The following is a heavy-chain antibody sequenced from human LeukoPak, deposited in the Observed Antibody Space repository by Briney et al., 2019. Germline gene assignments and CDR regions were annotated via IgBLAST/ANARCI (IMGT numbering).Heavy chain of an antibody. Sequence: GASVKVSCKASGYTFTGYYMHWVRQAPGQGLEWMGWINPNSGGTNYAQKFQGRVTMTRDTSISTAYMELSRLRSDDTAVYYCARGPNSDFWSGCPYFDYWGQGTLVTVSS. CDR1: GYTFTGYY. V-gene: IGHV1-2*02. D-gene: IGHD3-3*01. J-gene: IGHJ4*02. CDR3: ARGPNSDFWSGCPYFDY. CDR2: INPNSGGT.